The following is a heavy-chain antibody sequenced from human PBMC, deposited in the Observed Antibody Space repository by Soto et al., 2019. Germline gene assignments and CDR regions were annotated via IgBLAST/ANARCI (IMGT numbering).Heavy chain of an antibody. V-gene: IGHV3-30-3*01. CDR1: GFTFSSYA. D-gene: IGHD3-16*02. CDR2: ISYDGSNK. Sequence: QVQLVESGGGVVQPGRSLRLSCAASGFTFSSYAMHWVRQAPGKGLEWVAVISYDGSNKYYADSVKGRFTISRDNSKNTLYLQMNSLRAEDTAVYYCAREGYDYVWGSYRYVGYWGQGTLVTVSS. J-gene: IGHJ4*02. CDR3: AREGYDYVWGSYRYVGY.